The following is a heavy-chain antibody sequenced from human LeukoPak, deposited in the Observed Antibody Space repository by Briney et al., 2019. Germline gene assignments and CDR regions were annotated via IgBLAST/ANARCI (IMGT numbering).Heavy chain of an antibody. Sequence: GGSLRHSSAESPFTPRASSMNCARQAPGKGLEWISYIDTSSSTMYYADSVMGRFTISRDNAKQLLYLQMNSLRDEDTAVYYCARQDDSLGLNNLDLLVQGTMVTVSS. CDR1: PFTPRASS. V-gene: IGHV3-48*02. J-gene: IGHJ3*01. D-gene: IGHD3-3*01. CDR2: IDTSSSTM. CDR3: ARQDDSLGLNNLDL.